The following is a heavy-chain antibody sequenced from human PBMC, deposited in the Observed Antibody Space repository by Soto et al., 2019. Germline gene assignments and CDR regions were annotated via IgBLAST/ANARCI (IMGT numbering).Heavy chain of an antibody. Sequence: QVQLVQSGAEVKKPGSSVKVSCKASGGTFSSYAISWVRQAPGQGLEWMGGIIPIFGTANYAQKFQGRVTITADKSTSTAYMELGSLRSEDTAVYYCASRGVGASRRAFDIWGQGTMVTVSS. CDR3: ASRGVGASRRAFDI. V-gene: IGHV1-69*06. D-gene: IGHD1-26*01. CDR2: IIPIFGTA. J-gene: IGHJ3*02. CDR1: GGTFSSYA.